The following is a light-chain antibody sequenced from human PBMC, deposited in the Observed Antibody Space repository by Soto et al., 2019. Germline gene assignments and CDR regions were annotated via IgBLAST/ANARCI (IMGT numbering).Light chain of an antibody. CDR1: QGVTTN. V-gene: IGKV3-15*01. CDR2: DVS. J-gene: IGKJ1*01. CDR3: LQHYAWPWT. Sequence: EIVMKQSPASLSVSPGERVTLSCRAGQGVTTNFAWYQQKSGQSPRLLIYDVSTRATGVPARFSGTGSETDFTLTISGLQSENSAVYYCLQHYAWPWTFGQGTKVDIK.